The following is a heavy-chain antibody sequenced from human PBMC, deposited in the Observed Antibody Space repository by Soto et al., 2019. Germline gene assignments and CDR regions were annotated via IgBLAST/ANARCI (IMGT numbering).Heavy chain of an antibody. V-gene: IGHV1-69*12. Sequence: QVQLVQSGAEVKKPGSSVKVSCKASGGTFSSYAISWVRQAPGQGLEWMGGIIPIFGTANYAQKFQGRVTITADESTSTAYMELSSLRSEVTAVYYCAVVKGQFVNYYYGMDVWGQGTTVTVSS. D-gene: IGHD2-21*01. J-gene: IGHJ6*02. CDR3: AVVKGQFVNYYYGMDV. CDR2: IIPIFGTA. CDR1: GGTFSSYA.